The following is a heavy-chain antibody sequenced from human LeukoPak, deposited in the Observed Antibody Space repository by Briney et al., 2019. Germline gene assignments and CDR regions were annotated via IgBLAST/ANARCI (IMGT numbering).Heavy chain of an antibody. D-gene: IGHD3-22*01. V-gene: IGHV3-23*01. CDR1: GFTFSSYA. Sequence: PGGSLRLSCAASGFTFSSYAMSWVRQAPGKGLEWVSAISGSGGSTYYADSVKGRFTISRDNSKNTLYLQMNSLRAEDTAVYYCAKDFFFGGYDSSGYQFDYWGQGTLVTVSS. J-gene: IGHJ4*02. CDR2: ISGSGGST. CDR3: AKDFFFGGYDSSGYQFDY.